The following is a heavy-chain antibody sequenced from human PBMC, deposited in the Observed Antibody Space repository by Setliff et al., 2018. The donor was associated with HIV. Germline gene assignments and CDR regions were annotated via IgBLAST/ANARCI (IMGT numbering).Heavy chain of an antibody. J-gene: IGHJ4*02. CDR2: INHSGST. Sequence: SETLSLTCAVYGGSLSGYHWGWIRQSPEKGLEWIGEINHSGSTNYNPSLKSRVTMSVDTSKNQFSLKLSSVTAADTAVYYCARGGGYDRSGYYPFDYWGQGTPVTVSS. D-gene: IGHD3-22*01. CDR1: GGSLSGYH. CDR3: ARGGGYDRSGYYPFDY. V-gene: IGHV4-34*01.